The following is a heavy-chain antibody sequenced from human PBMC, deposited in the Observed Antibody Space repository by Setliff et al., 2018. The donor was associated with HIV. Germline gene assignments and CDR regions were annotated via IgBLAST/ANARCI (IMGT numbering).Heavy chain of an antibody. Sequence: SETLSLTCTVSGDPISTYYWSWVRKPPGKGLEWIGYVYYSGGTSYSPSLRGRVTMPVDPSKNQFSLKLNSVTAADTAIHYCARGNYDTSDYYTNFYYYYMDVWGKGTAVTVSS. CDR2: VYYSGGT. D-gene: IGHD3-22*01. CDR3: ARGNYDTSDYYTNFYYYYMDV. J-gene: IGHJ6*03. V-gene: IGHV4-59*01. CDR1: GDPISTYY.